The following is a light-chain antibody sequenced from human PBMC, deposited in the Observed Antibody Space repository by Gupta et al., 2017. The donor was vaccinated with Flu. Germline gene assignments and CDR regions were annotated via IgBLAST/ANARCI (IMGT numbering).Light chain of an antibody. J-gene: IGKJ1*01. V-gene: IGKV3-15*01. Sequence: ATLSVSPGEGATLSCRASQSVSSNLAWYQQKPGQAPRLLIYGASTRATGVPARFSGSGSGTEFTLTISSLQSEDFAVYYCQQYNNRPPVTFGQGTKVEIK. CDR3: QQYNNRPPVT. CDR1: QSVSSN. CDR2: GAS.